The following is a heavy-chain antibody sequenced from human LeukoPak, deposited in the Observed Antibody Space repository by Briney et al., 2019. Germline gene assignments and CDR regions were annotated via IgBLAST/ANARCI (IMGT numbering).Heavy chain of an antibody. CDR2: IYPRDGST. J-gene: IGHJ4*02. V-gene: IGHV1-46*01. CDR3: ARDQEGFDY. CDR1: GYTFTSNY. Sequence: ASVTVSFKASGYTFTSNYIHWVRQAPGQGLEWMGMIYPRDGSTSYAQKFQGRVTVTRDTSTSTVHMELSGLRSEDTAVYYCARDQEGFDYWGQGTLVTVSS.